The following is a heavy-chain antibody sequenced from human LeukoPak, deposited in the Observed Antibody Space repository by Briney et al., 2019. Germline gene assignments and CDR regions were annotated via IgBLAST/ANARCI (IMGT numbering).Heavy chain of an antibody. CDR1: GGSISSGDYY. J-gene: IGHJ5*02. V-gene: IGHV4-30-4*01. CDR3: ARPYYYDSRIDP. D-gene: IGHD3-22*01. CDR2: FYYSGST. Sequence: SETLSLTCTVSGGSISSGDYYWSWIRQPPGKGLEWIGYFYYSGSTYYNPSLKSRVTISVDTSKNQFSLKLSSLTAADTAVYYCARPYYYDSRIDPWGQGTLVTVSS.